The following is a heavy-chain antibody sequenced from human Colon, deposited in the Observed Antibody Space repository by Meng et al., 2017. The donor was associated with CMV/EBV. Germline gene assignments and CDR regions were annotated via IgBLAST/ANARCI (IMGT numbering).Heavy chain of an antibody. CDR2: IYHQGGGT. Sequence: LVPCATMLEAHAAPPTASFKTSGYTFTANHLHSVRHAPGQGREWMGWIYHQGGGTYLAQKFQDMFTLTRDTSLTTAYMELSGLTSDDKAIYSCVRESWYFYFWGEGTLVTVSS. CDR1: GYTFTANH. V-gene: IGHV1-2*02. D-gene: IGHD6-13*01. J-gene: IGHJ4*02. CDR3: VRESWYFYF.